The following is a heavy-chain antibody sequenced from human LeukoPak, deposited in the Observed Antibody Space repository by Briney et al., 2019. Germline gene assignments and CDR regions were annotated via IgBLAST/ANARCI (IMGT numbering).Heavy chain of an antibody. D-gene: IGHD4-17*01. V-gene: IGHV3-7*01. CDR2: IKQDGSEK. J-gene: IGHJ4*02. CDR3: ARGKNYGDYDDPPHFDY. Sequence: PGGSLRLSCAASGFTFSSYWRSWGRQAPGKGLEWVANIKQDGSEKYYVDSVKGRFTISRDNAKNSLYLQMNSLRAEDTAVYYCARGKNYGDYDDPPHFDYWGQGTLVTVSS. CDR1: GFTFSSYW.